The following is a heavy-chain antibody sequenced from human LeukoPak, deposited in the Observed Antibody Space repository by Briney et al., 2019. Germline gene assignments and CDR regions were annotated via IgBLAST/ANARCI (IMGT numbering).Heavy chain of an antibody. D-gene: IGHD3-22*01. CDR1: GFTFSTYS. CDR3: ARWVYDRSGYYPDWYFDL. J-gene: IGHJ2*01. V-gene: IGHV3-21*06. CDR2: ISSSSSYI. Sequence: GGSLRLSCAASGFTFSTYSMNWVRQAPGKGLEWVSSISSSSSYIYYADSVKGRFTISRDNAKNSLYLQMNSLRAEDTAVYYCARWVYDRSGYYPDWYFDLWGRGTLVTVSS.